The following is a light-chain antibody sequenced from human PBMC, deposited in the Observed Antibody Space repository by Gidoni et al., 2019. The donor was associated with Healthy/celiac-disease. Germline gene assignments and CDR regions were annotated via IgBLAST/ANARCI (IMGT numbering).Light chain of an antibody. CDR3: QQYNNWLLT. V-gene: IGKV3-15*01. Sequence: EIVMTQSPATLSVYPGDRATLSCRASQSVSSNLAWYQQKPGQAPRLLIYGASTRATGIPARFSGSGSVTEFTLTISSLQSEDFAVYYCQQYNNWLLTFGQGTKVEIK. CDR1: QSVSSN. J-gene: IGKJ1*01. CDR2: GAS.